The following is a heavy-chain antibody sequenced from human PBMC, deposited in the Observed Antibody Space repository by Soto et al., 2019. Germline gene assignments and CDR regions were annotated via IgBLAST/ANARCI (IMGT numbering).Heavy chain of an antibody. CDR1: GFTFSRYG. Sequence: EVQLLESGGGLVQPGGSLRLSCAASGFTFSRYGMSWVRQAPGRGLEWVSGISGGGGSTHYADSVKGRFTISRDNSKNTLILHSNSLRAEDAALYSCTKEDLVLRGEFESWGQGTLVTVSS. CDR3: TKEDLVLRGEFES. CDR2: ISGGGGST. D-gene: IGHD3-16*01. V-gene: IGHV3-23*01. J-gene: IGHJ1*01.